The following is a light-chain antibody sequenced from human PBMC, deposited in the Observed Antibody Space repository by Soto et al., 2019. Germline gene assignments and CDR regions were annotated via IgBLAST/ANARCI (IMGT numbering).Light chain of an antibody. CDR1: SSDVGGYKY. V-gene: IGLV2-11*01. CDR2: DVT. CDR3: CSYAGAYTWM. J-gene: IGLJ3*02. Sequence: QSALTQPASVSGSPGQSITISCTGTSSDVGGYKYVSWYQQHPGKAPKLLIYDVTRRPSGVPDRFSGSKSGNTASLTISGLQAEDEADYYCCSYAGAYTWMFGGGTQLTVL.